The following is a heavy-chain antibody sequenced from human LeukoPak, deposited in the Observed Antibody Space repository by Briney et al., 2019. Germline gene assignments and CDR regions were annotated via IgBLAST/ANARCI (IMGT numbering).Heavy chain of an antibody. V-gene: IGHV1-2*02. CDR3: STTWGPGLLGSFDF. D-gene: IGHD3-10*01. J-gene: IGHJ4*02. CDR2: INPNSGGT. CDR1: GYTFTGHY. Sequence: ASVKVSCKASGYTFTGHYIHWVRQAPGQGLEWMGWINPNSGGTSYQQKFQGRVTMTRDTSSSTVYMELSSLRPGHTAIYYLSTTWGPGLLGSFDFWGQGTPVTVSS.